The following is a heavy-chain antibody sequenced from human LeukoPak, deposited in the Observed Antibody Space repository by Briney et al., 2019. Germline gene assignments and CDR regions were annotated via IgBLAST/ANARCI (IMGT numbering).Heavy chain of an antibody. CDR1: GFIFSNYA. V-gene: IGHV3-23*01. D-gene: IGHD1-14*01. Sequence: GGSLRLSCTASGFIFSNYAMSWVRQAPGKGLEWVSQVRGSGRDTYYAYSVKGRFNIVRDNSQKMLYLQMSSLRAEDTGVYFCANLGGNTRISGDYWGQGTVVTVSS. CDR3: ANLGGNTRISGDY. CDR2: VRGSGRDT. J-gene: IGHJ4*02.